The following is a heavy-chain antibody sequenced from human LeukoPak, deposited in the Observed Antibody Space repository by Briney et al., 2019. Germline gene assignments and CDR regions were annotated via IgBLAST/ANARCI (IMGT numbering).Heavy chain of an antibody. V-gene: IGHV4-34*01. CDR1: GVSFSGYY. J-gene: IGHJ4*02. CDR2: INHSGST. Sequence: SETLSLTSAVYGVSFSGYYWSWIRQPPGKGLEGMGEINHSGSTNYNPSLKSRVTISVDTSKNQFSMKLSSVTAEDTAVYYCARGHGDYGGNYFDYWGQGTLVTVSS. CDR3: ARGHGDYGGNYFDY. D-gene: IGHD4-17*01.